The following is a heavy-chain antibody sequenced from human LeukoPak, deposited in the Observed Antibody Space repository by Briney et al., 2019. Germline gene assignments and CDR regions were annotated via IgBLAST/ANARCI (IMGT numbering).Heavy chain of an antibody. CDR2: IHYNGST. Sequence: KASETLSLTCAVSGYSISSSNWWGWIRQSPGNGLEWIGYIHYNGSTNYNPSLESRVTMSLDTSRNQFSLKLRSVNALDTAVYYCARIGLVVRKNWYFDLWGRGTLVTVSS. J-gene: IGHJ2*01. V-gene: IGHV4-28*06. D-gene: IGHD2-2*01. CDR3: ARIGLVVRKNWYFDL. CDR1: GYSISSSNW.